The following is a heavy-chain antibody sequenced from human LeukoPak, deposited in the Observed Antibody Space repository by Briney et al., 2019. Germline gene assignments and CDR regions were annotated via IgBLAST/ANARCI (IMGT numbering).Heavy chain of an antibody. D-gene: IGHD6-25*01. V-gene: IGHV3-23*01. CDR2: ISGSGGST. CDR1: GFTFSSYA. J-gene: IGHJ6*02. CDR3: ARPILRGSNYYYGMDV. Sequence: GGSLRLSCAASGFTFSSYAMSWVRQAPGKGLEWVSAISGSGGSTYYADPVKGRFTISRDNAKNTLYLQMNSLRAEDTAVYYCARPILRGSNYYYGMDVWGQGTTVTVSS.